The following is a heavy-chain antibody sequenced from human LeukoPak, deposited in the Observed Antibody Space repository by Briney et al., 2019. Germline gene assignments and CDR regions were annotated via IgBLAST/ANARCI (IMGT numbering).Heavy chain of an antibody. D-gene: IGHD3-9*01. Sequence: SETLSLTCTVSGGSISTSYWSWIRQPPGKGLEWIGYIFDSATTSYNPSLRGRPTITIDRSKSQFSLSLTSVTAADTAVYYCARAGADILTGYYLNNDYWGQGTLVTVSS. CDR1: GGSISTSY. V-gene: IGHV4-4*09. CDR2: IFDSATT. CDR3: ARAGADILTGYYLNNDY. J-gene: IGHJ4*02.